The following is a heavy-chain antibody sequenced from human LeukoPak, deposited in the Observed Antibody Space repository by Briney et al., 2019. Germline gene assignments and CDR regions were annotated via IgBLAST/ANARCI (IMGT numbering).Heavy chain of an antibody. CDR2: IIPIFGTA. J-gene: IGHJ4*02. CDR3: ARDRDFWSGYLN. CDR1: GGTFSSYA. D-gene: IGHD3-3*01. V-gene: IGHV1-69*13. Sequence: ASVKVSCKASGGTFSSYAISWVRQAPGQGLEWMGGIIPIFGTANYAQKFQGRVTITADESTSTAYMELSSLRSEDTAVYYCARDRDFWSGYLNWGQGTLVTVSS.